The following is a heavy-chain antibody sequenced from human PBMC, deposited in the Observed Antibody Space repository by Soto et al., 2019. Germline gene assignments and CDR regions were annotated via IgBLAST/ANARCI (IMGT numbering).Heavy chain of an antibody. D-gene: IGHD2-15*01. J-gene: IGHJ4*02. V-gene: IGHV4-31*02. CDR1: GGSISSGGYF. CDR2: IFYSGST. Sequence: SETLSLTCTVSGGSISSGGYFWSWIRQHPGKGLEWIGYIFYSGSTFYNPSLQSRVTTSVDTSKNQFSLKLTSVTAADTAVYYCARGDCSGGSCYYFDFWGQGTLVTVSS. CDR3: ARGDCSGGSCYYFDF.